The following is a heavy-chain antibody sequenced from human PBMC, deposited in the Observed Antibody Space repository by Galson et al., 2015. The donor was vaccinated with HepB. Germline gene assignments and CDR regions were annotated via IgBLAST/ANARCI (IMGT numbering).Heavy chain of an antibody. J-gene: IGHJ4*02. Sequence: SLRLSCAASGFTFSSYGMHWVRQAPGKGLEWVAFIRYDGSNKYYADSVKGRFTISRDNSKNTLYLQMNSLRAEDTAVYYCANEDTAMVTPIFDYWGQGTLVTVSS. D-gene: IGHD5-18*01. CDR1: GFTFSSYG. CDR3: ANEDTAMVTPIFDY. V-gene: IGHV3-30*02. CDR2: IRYDGSNK.